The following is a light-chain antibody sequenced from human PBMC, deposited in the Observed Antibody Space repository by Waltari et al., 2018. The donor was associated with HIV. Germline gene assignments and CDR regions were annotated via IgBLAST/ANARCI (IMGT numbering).Light chain of an antibody. V-gene: IGLV2-14*01. Sequence: QSALTQPAPVPGSPGQSIPLPCTGNTSAGGWYNYVSLSQPHPGKAPKLIIYEVSNRPSGVSIRFSGSKSGNTASRTISGLQAEDEADYYCSSYTINSTPVVFGGGTKLTVL. CDR2: EVS. CDR3: SSYTINSTPVV. CDR1: TSAGGWYNY. J-gene: IGLJ2*01.